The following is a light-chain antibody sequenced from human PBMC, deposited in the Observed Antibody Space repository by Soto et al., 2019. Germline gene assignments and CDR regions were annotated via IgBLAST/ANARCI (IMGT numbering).Light chain of an antibody. CDR1: QTISSW. J-gene: IGKJ5*01. V-gene: IGKV3-20*01. CDR2: GAS. Sequence: TQSPSTLSGSVGDRVTITCRASQTISSWLAWYQQKPGQAPRLLIYGASSRATGIPDRFSGSGSGTDFTLTISRLEPEDFAVYYCQQYGSSQITFGQGTRLEIK. CDR3: QQYGSSQIT.